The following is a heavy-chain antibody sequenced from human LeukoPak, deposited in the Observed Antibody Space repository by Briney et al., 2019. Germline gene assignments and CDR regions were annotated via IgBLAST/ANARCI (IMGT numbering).Heavy chain of an antibody. CDR3: AKDKGGMVRGVIIKDV. CDR1: GFTFSSYA. CDR2: ISGSGGST. V-gene: IGHV3-23*01. D-gene: IGHD3-10*01. Sequence: PGGSLRLSCAASGFTFSSYAMSWVRQAPGKGLEWVSAISGSGGSTYYADSVKGRFTISRDNSKNTLYLQMNSLRAEDTAVYYCAKDKGGMVRGVIIKDVWGKGTTVTISS. J-gene: IGHJ6*04.